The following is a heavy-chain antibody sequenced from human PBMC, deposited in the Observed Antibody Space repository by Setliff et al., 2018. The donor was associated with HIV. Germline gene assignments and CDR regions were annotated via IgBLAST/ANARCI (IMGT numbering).Heavy chain of an antibody. CDR1: GAPISSYY. Sequence: SETLSLTCKVSGAPISSYYWNWIRQPPGKGLEWIGYIYNSGYTNYKPSLKSRVTISLDTSKNQFSLNLRSVTAADTAVYYCARGDGYRGNDAYYDSGMDVWGQGITVTVS. V-gene: IGHV4-59*01. CDR3: ARGDGYRGNDAYYDSGMDV. CDR2: IYNSGYT. D-gene: IGHD5-12*01. J-gene: IGHJ6*02.